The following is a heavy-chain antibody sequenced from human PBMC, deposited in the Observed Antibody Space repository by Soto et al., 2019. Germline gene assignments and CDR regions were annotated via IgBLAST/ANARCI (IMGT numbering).Heavy chain of an antibody. D-gene: IGHD3-3*01. CDR3: AKDRYDFWSGSKNWFDP. Sequence: PGGSLRLSCAASGFTFDDYAMHWVRQAPGKGLEWVSGISWNSGSIGYADSVKGRFTISRDNAKNSLYLQMNSLRAEDTALYYCAKDRYDFWSGSKNWFDPWGQGTLVTVSS. CDR1: GFTFDDYA. J-gene: IGHJ5*02. V-gene: IGHV3-9*01. CDR2: ISWNSGSI.